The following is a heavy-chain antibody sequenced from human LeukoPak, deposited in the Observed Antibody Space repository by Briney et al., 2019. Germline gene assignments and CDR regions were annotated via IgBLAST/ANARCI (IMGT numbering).Heavy chain of an antibody. D-gene: IGHD6-13*01. CDR1: GGSISSYY. J-gene: IGHJ5*02. Sequence: SETLSLTCTVAGGSISSYYWSWIRQPAGKGLEWIGRIYTSGSTNYNRSLKSRVTMSVDTSSNQFSLKLSSVTAADTAVYYCAREMWSAAATTYDWFDPWGQGTLVTVSS. CDR2: IYTSGST. V-gene: IGHV4-4*07. CDR3: AREMWSAAATTYDWFDP.